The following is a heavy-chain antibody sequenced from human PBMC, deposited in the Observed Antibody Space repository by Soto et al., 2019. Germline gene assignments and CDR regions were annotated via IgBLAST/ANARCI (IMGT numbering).Heavy chain of an antibody. CDR2: IYHSGST. CDR1: GYSIRNGYY. Sequence: SETLSLSCTVSGYSIRNGYYWGWIRQPPGKGLEWIGTIYHSGSTYYNPSLKSRVTISVDASENHFSLKLSSVTAADTAVYYCARVGPYCGGDCYSPPPWGQGTLVTVSS. CDR3: ARVGPYCGGDCYSPPP. J-gene: IGHJ5*02. V-gene: IGHV4-38-2*02. D-gene: IGHD2-21*02.